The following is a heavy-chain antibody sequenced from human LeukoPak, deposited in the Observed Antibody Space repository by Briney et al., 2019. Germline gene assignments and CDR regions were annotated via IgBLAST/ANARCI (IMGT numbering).Heavy chain of an antibody. J-gene: IGHJ6*03. Sequence: GGSLRLSCEVSGVTFSNYVIIWVRQAPGKGLEWVAFIRYDGSNKYYADSVKGRFTISRDNSKNTLYLQMNSLRAEDTAVYYCARDGKEVLRFLEWSNYYYYMDVWGKGTTVTVSS. CDR3: ARDGKEVLRFLEWSNYYYYMDV. D-gene: IGHD3-3*01. CDR2: IRYDGSNK. CDR1: GVTFSNYV. V-gene: IGHV3-30*02.